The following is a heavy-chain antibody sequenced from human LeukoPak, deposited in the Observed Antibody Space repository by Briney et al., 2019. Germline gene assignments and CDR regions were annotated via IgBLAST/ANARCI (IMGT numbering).Heavy chain of an antibody. Sequence: SETLSLTCTVSGGSISSYYWSWIRQPPGKGLELIGYIYYSGSTNYNPSLKSRVTISVDTSKNQFSPKLSSVTAADTAVYYCARGKSVDFWSGYYSDYWGQGTLVTVSS. CDR3: ARGKSVDFWSGYYSDY. D-gene: IGHD3-3*01. J-gene: IGHJ4*02. CDR2: IYYSGST. V-gene: IGHV4-59*01. CDR1: GGSISSYY.